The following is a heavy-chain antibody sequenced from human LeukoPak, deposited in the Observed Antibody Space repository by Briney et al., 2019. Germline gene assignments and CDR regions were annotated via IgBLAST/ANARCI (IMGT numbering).Heavy chain of an antibody. V-gene: IGHV3-30*04. CDR1: GFTISNYA. D-gene: IGHD5-12*01. J-gene: IGHJ4*02. CDR3: ARDPRGYTGYDFRGPDTYYFDH. CDR2: LSYDGSNK. Sequence: GRSLRLSCAASGFTISNYAMHWVRQAPGKGLEWVAVLSYDGSNKYYADSVKGRFTVSRDNSKTTVYLQMNSLRAEDTAVYFCARDPRGYTGYDFRGPDTYYFDHWGQGTLVTVSS.